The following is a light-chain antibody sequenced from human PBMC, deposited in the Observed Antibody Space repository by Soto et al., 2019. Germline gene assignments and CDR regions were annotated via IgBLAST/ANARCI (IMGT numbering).Light chain of an antibody. CDR2: EVS. Sequence: QALLAESASLSGSPGQSITISCTGTSSDVGGYDYVSWYQLHPGKAPKLMVFEVSNRPSGVSYRFSGSKSGNTASLTISGLQAEDEADYFCSSYSITTAYLFGTGTKVTVL. J-gene: IGLJ1*01. CDR3: SSYSITTAYL. CDR1: SSDVGGYDY. V-gene: IGLV2-14*01.